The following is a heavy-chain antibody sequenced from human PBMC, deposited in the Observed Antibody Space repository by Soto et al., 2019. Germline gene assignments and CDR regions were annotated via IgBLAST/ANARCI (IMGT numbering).Heavy chain of an antibody. D-gene: IGHD3-10*01. V-gene: IGHV2-26*01. J-gene: IGHJ6*02. CDR3: ARVEIRASAMDV. Sequence: QVALKESGPVLVKPTETLTLTCTVSGFSLSNVRMGVSWIRQPPGRALEWLAHIFSNDEKSYSTSLQSRLTISKDTSKSQVVLTMTNMDPVDTATYYCARVEIRASAMDVWGQGTTVTVSS. CDR1: GFSLSNVRMG. CDR2: IFSNDEK.